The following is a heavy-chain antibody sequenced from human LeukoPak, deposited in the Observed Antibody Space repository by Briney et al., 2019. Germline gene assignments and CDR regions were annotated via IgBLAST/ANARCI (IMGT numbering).Heavy chain of an antibody. V-gene: IGHV3-48*03. D-gene: IGHD4-17*01. CDR2: ISDSGRTI. J-gene: IGHJ6*02. Sequence: LPGGSLRLSCAASGFSFRSYEMNWVRQAPGKGLEWLSYISDSGRTIYYADSVKGRFTISRDNVKNSLYLQMNSLRAEDTAVYYCARGYGDYTTGMGVWAKGPRSPCP. CDR1: GFSFRSYE. CDR3: ARGYGDYTTGMGV.